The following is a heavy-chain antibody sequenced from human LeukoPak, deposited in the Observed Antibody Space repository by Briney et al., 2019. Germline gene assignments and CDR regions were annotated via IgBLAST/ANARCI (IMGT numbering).Heavy chain of an antibody. D-gene: IGHD3-10*01. CDR3: ARGDYGSGSYCFDY. J-gene: IGHJ4*02. CDR2: ISGSGGST. Sequence: GGSLRLSCAASGFTFSSYAMSWVRQAPGKGLEWVSAISGSGGSTYYADSVKGRFTISRDNSKNTLYLQMNSLRAEDTAVYYCARGDYGSGSYCFDYWGQGTLVTVSS. V-gene: IGHV3-23*01. CDR1: GFTFSSYA.